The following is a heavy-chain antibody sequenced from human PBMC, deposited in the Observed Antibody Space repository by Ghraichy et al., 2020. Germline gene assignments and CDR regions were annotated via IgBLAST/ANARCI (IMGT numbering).Heavy chain of an antibody. CDR1: GFSFGGYA. V-gene: IGHV3-23*01. CDR2: ISGSGATT. J-gene: IGHJ6*02. Sequence: LSLTCAASGFSFGGYAMSWVRQAPGKGLEWVSGISGSGATTYYADSVKDRFTISRDNSKDTLYLQMNSLRAEDTSVYYCAQHRRGYTSSYLDVWGQGTTVTVSS. CDR3: AQHRRGYTSSYLDV. D-gene: IGHD6-13*01.